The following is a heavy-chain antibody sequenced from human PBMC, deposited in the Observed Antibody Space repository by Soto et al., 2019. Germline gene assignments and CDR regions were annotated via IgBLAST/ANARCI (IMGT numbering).Heavy chain of an antibody. CDR3: ARQKRNSYGDDLKYYYYGMDV. D-gene: IGHD4-17*01. Sequence: PGESLKISCKGSGYSFTSYWIGWVRQMPGKGLEWMGIIYPGDSDTRYSPSFQGQVTISADKSISTAYLQWSSLKASDTAMYYCARQKRNSYGDDLKYYYYGMDVWGQGTTVTVS. CDR1: GYSFTSYW. V-gene: IGHV5-51*01. CDR2: IYPGDSDT. J-gene: IGHJ6*02.